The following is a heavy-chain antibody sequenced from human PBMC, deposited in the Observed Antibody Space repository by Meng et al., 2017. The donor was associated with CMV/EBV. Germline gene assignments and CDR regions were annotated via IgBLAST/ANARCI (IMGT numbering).Heavy chain of an antibody. CDR3: AKVGGAAAGPLAYYGMDV. V-gene: IGHV3-23*01. CDR1: GFTFSSYA. D-gene: IGHD6-13*01. CDR2: ISGSGGST. Sequence: SLRLSCAASGFTFSSYAMSWVRQAPGKGLEWVSAISGSGGSTYYADSVKGRFTISRDNSKNTLYLQMNSLRAEDTAVYYCAKVGGAAAGPLAYYGMDVWGQGTTVTVSS. J-gene: IGHJ6*02.